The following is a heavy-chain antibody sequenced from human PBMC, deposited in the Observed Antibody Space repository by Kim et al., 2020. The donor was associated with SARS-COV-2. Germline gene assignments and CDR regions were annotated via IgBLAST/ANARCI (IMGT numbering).Heavy chain of an antibody. V-gene: IGHV1-69*13. Sequence: SVKVSCKASGGTFSSYAISWVRQAPGQGLEWMGGIIPIFGTANYAQKFQGRVTITADESTSTAYMELSSLRSEDTAVYYCARAIDILTGNEAFDIWGQGTMVTVSS. CDR2: IIPIFGTA. J-gene: IGHJ3*02. CDR3: ARAIDILTGNEAFDI. D-gene: IGHD3-9*01. CDR1: GGTFSSYA.